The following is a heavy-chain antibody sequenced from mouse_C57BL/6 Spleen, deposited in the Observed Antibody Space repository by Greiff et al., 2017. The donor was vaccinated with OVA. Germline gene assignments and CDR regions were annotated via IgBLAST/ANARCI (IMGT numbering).Heavy chain of an antibody. CDR3: ARGRHFDY. CDR2: IDPSDSYT. CDR1: GYTFTSYW. J-gene: IGHJ2*01. V-gene: IGHV1-69*01. Sequence: QVQLQQPGAELVMPGASVKLSCKASGYTFTSYWMHWVKQRPGQGLEWIGEIDPSDSYTNYHQKFKGKSTLTVDKSSSTAYMQLSSLISEDSAVYYCARGRHFDYWGQGTTLTVSS.